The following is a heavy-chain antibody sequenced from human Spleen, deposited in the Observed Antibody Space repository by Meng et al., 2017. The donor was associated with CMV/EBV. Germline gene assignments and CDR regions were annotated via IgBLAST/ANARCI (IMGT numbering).Heavy chain of an antibody. J-gene: IGHJ6*02. CDR1: GGSISSYY. CDR2: IFYTGTT. CDR3: ARDVPRHFGYVYFGMDV. V-gene: IGHV4-59*01. D-gene: IGHD5-12*01. Sequence: SETLSLTCTVSGGSISSYYWSCIRQPPGKGLEWIGYIFYTGTTNYNPSLKSRVSISVDSSKNQFSLKLNSVTAADTAVYFCARDVPRHFGYVYFGMDVWGQGTTVTVSS.